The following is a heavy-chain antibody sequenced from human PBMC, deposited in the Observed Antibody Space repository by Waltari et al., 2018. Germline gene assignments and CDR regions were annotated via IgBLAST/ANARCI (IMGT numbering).Heavy chain of an antibody. CDR3: ARNPYMIRAFDI. D-gene: IGHD3-10*01. CDR1: AYTFTDYY. Sequence: QVQVVQSGAEVKKPGASVKVSCKPSAYTFTDYYVHWVRQAPGQGLEWMGWIIPNSGGTKYAQKFQGRVTMTRDTSIGTAYMELSSLTSDDTAIYYCARNPYMIRAFDIWGQGTTVTVSS. J-gene: IGHJ3*02. CDR2: IIPNSGGT. V-gene: IGHV1-2*02.